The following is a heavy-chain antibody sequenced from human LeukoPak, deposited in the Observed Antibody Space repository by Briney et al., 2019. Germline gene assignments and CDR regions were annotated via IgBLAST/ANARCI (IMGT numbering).Heavy chain of an antibody. D-gene: IGHD6-19*01. Sequence: GASVRVSCKGSRYTFTSYGISWVRQAPGQGLEWMGWISAYNGNTNYAQKLQGRVTMATDTSTSTAYMELRSLRSDDTAVYYCARVPLSSGWNWFDPWGQGTLVTVSS. CDR1: RYTFTSYG. CDR3: ARVPLSSGWNWFDP. J-gene: IGHJ5*02. CDR2: ISAYNGNT. V-gene: IGHV1-18*01.